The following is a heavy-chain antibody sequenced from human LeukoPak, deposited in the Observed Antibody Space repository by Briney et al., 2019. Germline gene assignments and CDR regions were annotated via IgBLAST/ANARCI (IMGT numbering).Heavy chain of an antibody. V-gene: IGHV4-59*01. CDR2: IYHSEIT. CDR1: GGSITTYY. CDR3: ASTDKGGTGTY. D-gene: IGHD1-1*01. Sequence: PSETLSLTCTVPGGSITTYYWSWIRQPPGKGLEWIGYIYHSEITNYNPSLKSRVTISVDTSKNQFSLKLSSVTAADTAVYYCASTDKGGTGTYWGQGTLVTVPS. J-gene: IGHJ4*02.